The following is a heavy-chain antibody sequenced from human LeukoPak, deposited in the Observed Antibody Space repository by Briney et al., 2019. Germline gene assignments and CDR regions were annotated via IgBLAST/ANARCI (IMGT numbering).Heavy chain of an antibody. CDR2: INEDGTQQ. V-gene: IGHV3-7*01. Sequence: GGSLRLSCAASGFTFSSYEMNWVRQAPGQGLEWVANINEDGTQQYYVDSVKGRFTMSRDNAKNFLFLQMNSLRAEDTAVYYCARDATRGGDFDYWGQGTLVTVSS. CDR3: ARDATRGGDFDY. J-gene: IGHJ4*02. CDR1: GFTFSSYE. D-gene: IGHD3-16*01.